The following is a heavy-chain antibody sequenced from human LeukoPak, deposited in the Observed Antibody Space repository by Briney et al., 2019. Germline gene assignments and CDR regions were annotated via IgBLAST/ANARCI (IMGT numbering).Heavy chain of an antibody. CDR2: IYSGSST. CDR1: GFTVSSNY. J-gene: IGHJ6*02. D-gene: IGHD3-3*02. V-gene: IGHV3-53*01. CDR3: ATLPIFDYYYYYGMDV. Sequence: HPGGSLRLSCAASGFTVSSNYMSWVRQAPGKGLEWVSVIYSGSSTYYADSVKGRFTISRDNSKNTLYLQMNSLRAEDTAVYYCATLPIFDYYYYYGMDVWGQGTTVTVSS.